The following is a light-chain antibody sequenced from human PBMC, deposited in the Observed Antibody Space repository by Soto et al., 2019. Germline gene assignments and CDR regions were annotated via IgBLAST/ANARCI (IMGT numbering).Light chain of an antibody. Sequence: DLQMTQSPSSLSASVGGRVTITCRASQAISTYLNWFQHKPGKTPQLLIYSASSLQSGVPSRFSGNGSGTHFTLTVNSLQPEDFATYYCQQSYSTPYTFGQGTKLEI. J-gene: IGKJ2*01. CDR3: QQSYSTPYT. V-gene: IGKV1-39*01. CDR2: SAS. CDR1: QAISTY.